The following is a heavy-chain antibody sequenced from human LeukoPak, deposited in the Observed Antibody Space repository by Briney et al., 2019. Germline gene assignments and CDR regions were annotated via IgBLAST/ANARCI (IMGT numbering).Heavy chain of an antibody. CDR2: IFQGDSDT. CDR3: AKVGFPRYCSSTSCPEGWFDT. D-gene: IGHD2-2*01. Sequence: GGSLKLSCKGSGYSLTCYWLGWVGHMPGEGLEWMGMIFQGDSDTRYSTSFQGQVTITANKTTSTAYLQGSSLKASDTAMYYCAKVGFPRYCSSTSCPEGWFDTWGQGTLVTVSS. CDR1: GYSLTCYW. J-gene: IGHJ5*01. V-gene: IGHV5-51*01.